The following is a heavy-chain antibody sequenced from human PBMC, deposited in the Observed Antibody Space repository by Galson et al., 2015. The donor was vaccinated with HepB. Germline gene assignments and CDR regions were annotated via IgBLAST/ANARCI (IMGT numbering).Heavy chain of an antibody. J-gene: IGHJ4*02. Sequence: GFTFSSYGMHWVRQAPGKGLEWVAGIWYDGSNKYCADSVKGRFTISRDNSKNTLYLQMNSLRAEDTAVYYCARSTAGWYYFDYWGQGTLVTVSS. CDR1: GFTFSSYG. V-gene: IGHV3-33*01. D-gene: IGHD6-19*01. CDR2: IWYDGSNK. CDR3: ARSTAGWYYFDY.